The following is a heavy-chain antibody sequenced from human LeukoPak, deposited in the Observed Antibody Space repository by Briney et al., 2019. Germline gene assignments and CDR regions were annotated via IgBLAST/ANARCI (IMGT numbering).Heavy chain of an antibody. CDR1: GGTFSSYA. CDR3: ARDAYYYDSSGYRLFDY. CDR2: IIPILGIA. Sequence: ASVKVSCKASGGTFSSYAISWVRQAPGQGLEWMGRIIPILGIANYAQKFQGRVTITADKSTSTAYKELSSLRSEDTAVYYCARDAYYYDSSGYRLFDYWGQGTLVTVSS. J-gene: IGHJ4*02. V-gene: IGHV1-69*04. D-gene: IGHD3-22*01.